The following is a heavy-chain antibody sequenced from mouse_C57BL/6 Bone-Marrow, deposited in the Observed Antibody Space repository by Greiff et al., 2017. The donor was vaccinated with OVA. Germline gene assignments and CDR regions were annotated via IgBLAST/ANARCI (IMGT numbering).Heavy chain of an antibody. CDR1: GYTFTSYG. J-gene: IGHJ2*01. D-gene: IGHD1-1*01. CDR3: ARSKFTTVVAD. V-gene: IGHV1-81*01. CDR2: IYPRSGNT. Sequence: VQLQQSGAELARPGASVKLSCKASGYTFTSYGISWVKQRTGQGLEWIGEIYPRSGNTYYNEKLKGKATLTADKSSSTAYMELRSLTSEDSAVYFCARSKFTTVVADWGQGTTLTVSS.